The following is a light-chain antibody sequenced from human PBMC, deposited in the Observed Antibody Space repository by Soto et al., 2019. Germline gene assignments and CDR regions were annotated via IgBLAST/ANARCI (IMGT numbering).Light chain of an antibody. V-gene: IGLV2-18*02. CDR3: SSYTSSSTLGVV. J-gene: IGLJ2*01. Sequence: QSALTQPPSVSGSPGQSVTISCTGTSSDVGSYNRVSWYQQPPGTAPKLMIYEVSNRPSGVPDRFSGSKSGNTASLTISGLQAEDEADYYGSSYTSSSTLGVVFGGGTKLTVL. CDR2: EVS. CDR1: SSDVGSYNR.